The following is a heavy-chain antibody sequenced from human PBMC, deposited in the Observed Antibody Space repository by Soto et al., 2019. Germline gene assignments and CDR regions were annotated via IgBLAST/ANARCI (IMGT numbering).Heavy chain of an antibody. D-gene: IGHD5-12*01. CDR3: ARDRQRWLQTPDYYYYGMDV. CDR1: GGTFSSYA. V-gene: IGHV1-69*13. J-gene: IGHJ6*02. Sequence: SVKVSCKASGGTFSSYAISWVRQAPGQGLEWMGGIIPIFGTANYAQKFQGRVTITADESTSTAYMELSSLRSEDTAVYYCARDRQRWLQTPDYYYYGMDVWGQGTTVTVSS. CDR2: IIPIFGTA.